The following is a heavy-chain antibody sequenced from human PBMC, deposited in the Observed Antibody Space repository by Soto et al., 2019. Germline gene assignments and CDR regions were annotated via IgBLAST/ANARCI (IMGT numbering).Heavy chain of an antibody. V-gene: IGHV1-3*01. CDR3: ARVAYYDFWSGYSNLGFDY. D-gene: IGHD3-3*01. CDR1: GYTFTSYA. J-gene: IGHJ4*02. CDR2: INAGNGNT. Sequence: QVQLVQSGAEVKKPGASVKVSCKASGYTFTSYAMHWVRQAPGQRLEWMGWINAGNGNTKYSQKFQGRVTITRDTSAGTAYMELISLRSEDTAVYYCARVAYYDFWSGYSNLGFDYWGQGTLVTVSS.